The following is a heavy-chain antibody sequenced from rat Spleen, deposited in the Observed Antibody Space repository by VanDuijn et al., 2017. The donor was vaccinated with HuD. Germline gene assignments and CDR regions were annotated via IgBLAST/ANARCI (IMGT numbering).Heavy chain of an antibody. D-gene: IGHD1-9*01. CDR3: AWPDYGYTYYRGDY. CDR2: IKAKSNNYAT. Sequence: EVQVLESGGGLVQPGNSLKLSCATSGFTFSTAWMYWYRQFPEKRLEWVARIKAKSNNYATDYTESVKGRFTISRDDSKSSIYLQMKNLKEEDTAIYYCAWPDYGYTYYRGDYWGQGVMVTVSS. J-gene: IGHJ2*01. CDR1: GFTFSTAW. V-gene: IGHV6-6*01.